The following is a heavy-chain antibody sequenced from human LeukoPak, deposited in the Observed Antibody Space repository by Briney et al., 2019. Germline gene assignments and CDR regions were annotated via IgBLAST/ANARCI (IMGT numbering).Heavy chain of an antibody. V-gene: IGHV1-2*02. Sequence: ASVKVSCTASGYTFIDYFLHWVRHAPGQRLEWMGWINHRSGATRYAEKMQGRVTMTRDTAISTAYMDLSRMGSDDTAIYYCARAIGGTLGGAFDLWGQGTMVIVSA. D-gene: IGHD1-7*01. CDR3: ARAIGGTLGGAFDL. CDR2: INHRSGAT. J-gene: IGHJ3*01. CDR1: GYTFIDYF.